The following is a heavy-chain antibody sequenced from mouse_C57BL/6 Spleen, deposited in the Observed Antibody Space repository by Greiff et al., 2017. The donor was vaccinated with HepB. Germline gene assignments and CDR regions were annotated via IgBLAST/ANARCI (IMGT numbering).Heavy chain of an antibody. CDR2: IYPGSGNT. CDR3: ARETGTKAMDY. V-gene: IGHV1-66*01. CDR1: GYSFTSYY. D-gene: IGHD4-1*01. Sequence: VKLMESGPELVKPGASVKISCKASGYSFTSYYIHWVKQRPGQGLEWIGWIYPGSGNTKYNEKFKGKATLTADTSSSTAYMQLSSLTSEDSAVYYCARETGTKAMDYWGQGTSVTVSS. J-gene: IGHJ4*01.